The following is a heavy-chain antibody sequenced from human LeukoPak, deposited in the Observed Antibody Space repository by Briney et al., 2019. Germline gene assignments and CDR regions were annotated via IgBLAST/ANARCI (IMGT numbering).Heavy chain of an antibody. CDR3: AKASHAGYDSSGEFDY. CDR1: GFTFSSYG. Sequence: GGSLRLSCAASGFTFSSYGMHWVRQAPGKGLEWVAVIWYDGSNKYYADSVKGRFTISRDNSKNTLYLQMNSLRAEDTAVYYCAKASHAGYDSSGEFDYCGQGTLVTVSS. V-gene: IGHV3-33*06. D-gene: IGHD3-22*01. CDR2: IWYDGSNK. J-gene: IGHJ4*02.